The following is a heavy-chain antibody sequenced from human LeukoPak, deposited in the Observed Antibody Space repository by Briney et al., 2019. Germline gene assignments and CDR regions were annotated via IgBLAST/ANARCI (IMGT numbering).Heavy chain of an antibody. D-gene: IGHD3-10*01. CDR2: IYSSGTT. CDR3: AGGAYGSGSYAKWFDP. V-gene: IGHV4-61*02. J-gene: IGHJ5*02. Sequence: SQTLSLTCTVSGGSISSDLYYWSWIRQPAGKGLEWIGRIYSSGTTNYNPSLKSRVTISIERSKNQVSLMLNSVTAADTAVYYCAGGAYGSGSYAKWFDPWGQGTLVIVSS. CDR1: GGSISSDLYY.